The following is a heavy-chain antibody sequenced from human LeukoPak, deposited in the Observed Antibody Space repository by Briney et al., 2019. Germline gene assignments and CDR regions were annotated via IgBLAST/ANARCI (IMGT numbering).Heavy chain of an antibody. CDR2: SYYSGST. J-gene: IGHJ6*03. CDR3: ARLVDGYNSYYYYYMDV. Sequence: SETLSLTCTVSGGSISSSSYYWGWIRQPPGKGLEWIVSSYYSGSTYYNPSLKSRVTISVDMSKNQFSLKLSSVTAADTAVYYCARLVDGYNSYYYYYMDVWGKGTTVTVSS. CDR1: GGSISSSSYY. D-gene: IGHD5-24*01. V-gene: IGHV4-39*01.